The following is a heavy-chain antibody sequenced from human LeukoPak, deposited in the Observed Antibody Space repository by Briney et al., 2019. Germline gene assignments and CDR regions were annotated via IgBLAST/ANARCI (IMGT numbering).Heavy chain of an antibody. Sequence: GASVKVSCKASGYTFTGYYMHWVRQAPGQGLEWMGWINPNSGGTNYAQKFQGRVTMTRDTSISTAYMELSRLRSDDTAVYYCAREEATDFQQAFDIWGQGTMVTVSS. CDR1: GYTFTGYY. V-gene: IGHV1-2*02. J-gene: IGHJ3*02. CDR3: AREEATDFQQAFDI. CDR2: INPNSGGT. D-gene: IGHD2-2*01.